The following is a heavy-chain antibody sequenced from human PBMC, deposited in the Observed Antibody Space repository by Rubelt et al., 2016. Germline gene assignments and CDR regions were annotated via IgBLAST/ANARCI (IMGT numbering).Heavy chain of an antibody. CDR1: GDSISSYY. J-gene: IGHJ4*02. CDR3: ATRYNGYVPYYFDY. Sequence: QVQLQESGPGLVKPSETLSLTCTVSGDSISSYYWTWIRQPPGKGLEWIGYIYYSGSTNYNPSLKSRVTISVDTSRKQFSLRLNSVTAADTAVYYCATRYNGYVPYYFDYWGQGALVIVSS. D-gene: IGHD5-12*01. V-gene: IGHV4-59*08. CDR2: IYYSGST.